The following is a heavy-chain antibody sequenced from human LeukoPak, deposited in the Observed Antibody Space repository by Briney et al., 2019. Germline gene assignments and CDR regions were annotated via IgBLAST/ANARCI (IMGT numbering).Heavy chain of an antibody. CDR3: ARVTYYYDSSGYFDPYAEYFQH. D-gene: IGHD3-22*01. J-gene: IGHJ1*01. Sequence: SETLSLTCAVYGGSFSGYYWSWIRQPPGKGLEWIGEINHSGSTNYNPSLKSRVTISVDTSKNQFPLKLSSVTAADTAVYYCARVTYYYDSSGYFDPYAEYFQHWGQGTLVTVSS. CDR2: INHSGST. CDR1: GGSFSGYY. V-gene: IGHV4-34*01.